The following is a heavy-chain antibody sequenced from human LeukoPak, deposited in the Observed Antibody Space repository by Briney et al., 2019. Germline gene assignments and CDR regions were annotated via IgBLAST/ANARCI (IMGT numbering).Heavy chain of an antibody. CDR3: AREGYDFWSGHTNNWFDP. Sequence: PSETLSLTCTVSGGSISSYYWSWIRQPPGKGLDWIGYIYYSGSTNYNPSLKSRVTISVDTSKNQFSLKLSSVTAADTAVYYCAREGYDFWSGHTNNWFDPWGQGTLVTVSS. J-gene: IGHJ5*02. CDR2: IYYSGST. CDR1: GGSISSYY. D-gene: IGHD3-3*01. V-gene: IGHV4-59*01.